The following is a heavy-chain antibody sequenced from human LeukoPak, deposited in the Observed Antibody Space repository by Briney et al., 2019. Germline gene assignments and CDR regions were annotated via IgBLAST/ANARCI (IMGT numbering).Heavy chain of an antibody. Sequence: SETLSLTCTVSGGSISSYYWSWIRQPPGKGLEWIGEINHSGSTNYNPSLKSRVTISVDTSKNQFSLKLSSVTAADTAVYYCARGSDVAFDIWGQGTMVTVSS. V-gene: IGHV4-34*01. CDR2: INHSGST. CDR3: ARGSDVAFDI. J-gene: IGHJ3*02. CDR1: GGSISSYY.